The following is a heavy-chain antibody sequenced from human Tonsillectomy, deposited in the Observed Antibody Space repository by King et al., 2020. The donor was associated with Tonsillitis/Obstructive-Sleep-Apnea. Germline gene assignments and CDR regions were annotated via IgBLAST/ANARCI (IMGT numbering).Heavy chain of an antibody. CDR2: IKSKTVGGTT. V-gene: IGHV3-15*01. CDR1: GFTFRNAW. CDR3: TTAETDY. J-gene: IGHJ4*02. Sequence: QLVESGGGLVKPGGSLRRSCAASGFTFRNAWMSWVRQAPGKGLEWVGLIKSKTVGGTTDYAAPVKGRFTISRDDSKNTLYMQMNSLKTEDTAVYYCTTAETDYWGQGTLVTVSS.